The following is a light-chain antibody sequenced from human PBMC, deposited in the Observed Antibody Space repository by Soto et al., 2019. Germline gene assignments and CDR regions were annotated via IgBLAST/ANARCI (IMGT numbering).Light chain of an antibody. Sequence: QSVLTQPASVSGSPGQSITISCTGTSSDVGGYNYVSWYQHHPGKAPKLMIYDVSNRPSGVSNRFSGSKSGNTASLIISGLQAEDEADYYCSSHTSSRSTSSYDFGTGRTVT. CDR1: SSDVGGYNY. CDR2: DVS. V-gene: IGLV2-14*03. J-gene: IGLJ1*01. CDR3: SSHTSSRSTSSYD.